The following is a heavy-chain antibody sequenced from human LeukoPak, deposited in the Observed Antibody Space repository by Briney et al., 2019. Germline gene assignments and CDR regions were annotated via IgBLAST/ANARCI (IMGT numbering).Heavy chain of an antibody. Sequence: SETLSLTCTVSGGSISSGGYYWSWIRQPPGKGLEWIGYIYYSGSTNYNPSLKSRVTISVDTSKNQFSLKLSSVTAADTAVYYCARDLPGDWFDPWGQGTLVTVSS. CDR3: ARDLPGDWFDP. V-gene: IGHV4-61*08. J-gene: IGHJ5*02. CDR1: GGSISSGGYY. CDR2: IYYSGST. D-gene: IGHD7-27*01.